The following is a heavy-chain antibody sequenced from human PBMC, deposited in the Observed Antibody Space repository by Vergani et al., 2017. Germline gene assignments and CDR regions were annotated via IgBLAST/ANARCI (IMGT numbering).Heavy chain of an antibody. V-gene: IGHV4-34*01. CDR3: ARGRLGITILGVNRGDWFDP. J-gene: IGHJ5*02. CDR2: INHSGST. CDR1: GGSFSGYY. D-gene: IGHD3-3*01. Sequence: QVQLQQWGAGLLKPSETLSLTCAVYGGSFSGYYWSWIRQPPGKGLEWIGEINHSGSTNYNPSLKSRVTISVDTSKNQFSLKLSSVTAADTAVYYCARGRLGITILGVNRGDWFDPWGQGTLVTVSS.